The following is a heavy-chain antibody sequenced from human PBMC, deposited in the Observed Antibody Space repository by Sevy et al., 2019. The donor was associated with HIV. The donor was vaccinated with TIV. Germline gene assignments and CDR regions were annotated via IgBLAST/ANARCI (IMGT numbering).Heavy chain of an antibody. Sequence: GGSLRLSCTASGFTFGDYAMSWFRQAPGKGLEWVGFIRSKAYGGTTEYAASVKGRFTISRDDSKSIAYLQMNSPKTEDTAVYYCTRDGGELLDYYYYYGMDVWGQGTTVTVSS. V-gene: IGHV3-49*03. D-gene: IGHD1-26*01. CDR2: IRSKAYGGTT. CDR1: GFTFGDYA. J-gene: IGHJ6*02. CDR3: TRDGGELLDYYYYYGMDV.